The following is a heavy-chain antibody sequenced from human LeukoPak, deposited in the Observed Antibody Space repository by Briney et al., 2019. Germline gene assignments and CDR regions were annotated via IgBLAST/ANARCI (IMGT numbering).Heavy chain of an antibody. D-gene: IGHD5-24*01. Sequence: ASVKVSCKASGYTFTGYYMHWVRQAPGQGLEWMGWINPNSGGTNYAQKFQGRVTMTRDTSISTAYMELSRLRSDDTAVYHCAREREMATITNWFDPWGQGTLVTVSS. CDR2: INPNSGGT. CDR1: GYTFTGYY. CDR3: AREREMATITNWFDP. V-gene: IGHV1-2*02. J-gene: IGHJ5*02.